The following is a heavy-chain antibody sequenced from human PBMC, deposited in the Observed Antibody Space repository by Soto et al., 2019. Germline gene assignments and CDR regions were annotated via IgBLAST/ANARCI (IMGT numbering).Heavy chain of an antibody. CDR2: IFPGGTT. CDR3: ARDWGFSGHHLY. J-gene: IGHJ4*02. V-gene: IGHV4-4*02. Sequence: QVQLQELGPGLVEPSGPLSLTCAVSGSSLTNNNWWSWVSQPPGKGLEWIGEIFPGGTTNYTPSLKSRVTISIDTSKKQFSLTVRSVTAADSAIYYCARDWGFSGHHLYWGQGTLVTVSS. CDR1: GSSLTNNNW. D-gene: IGHD5-12*01.